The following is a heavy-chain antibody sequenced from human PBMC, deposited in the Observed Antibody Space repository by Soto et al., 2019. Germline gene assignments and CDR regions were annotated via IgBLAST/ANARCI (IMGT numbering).Heavy chain of an antibody. CDR3: ARADEGLLWFGELWSPGAYYCYMDV. CDR2: IYYSGST. CDR1: GGSISSYY. Sequence: SETLSLTCTVSGGSISSYYWSWIRQPPGKGLEWIGYIYYSGSTNYNPSLKSRVTISVDTSKNQFSLKLSSVTAADTAVYYCARADEGLLWFGELWSPGAYYCYMDVWGKGTTVTVSS. V-gene: IGHV4-59*01. J-gene: IGHJ6*03. D-gene: IGHD3-10*01.